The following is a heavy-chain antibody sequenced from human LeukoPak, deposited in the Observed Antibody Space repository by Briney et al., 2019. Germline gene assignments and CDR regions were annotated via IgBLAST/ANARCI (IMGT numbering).Heavy chain of an antibody. J-gene: IGHJ5*02. CDR2: IIPIFGTA. D-gene: IGHD2-2*01. Sequence: GSSVKVSCKASGGTFSSYAISWVRQAPGQGLEWMGGIIPIFGTANYAQKFQGRVTITTDESTSTAYMELSSLRSEDTAVYYCARNNLDIVVVPAASPTNWFDPWGQGTLVTVSS. CDR3: ARNNLDIVVVPAASPTNWFDP. CDR1: GGTFSSYA. V-gene: IGHV1-69*05.